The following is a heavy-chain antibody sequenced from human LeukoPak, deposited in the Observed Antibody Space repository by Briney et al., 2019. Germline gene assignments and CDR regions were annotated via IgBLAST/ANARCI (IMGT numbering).Heavy chain of an antibody. Sequence: GSVRVSCKASGYTFTSYTISWVRQAPGQGLEWMGWITADSGYTNYAQKLQGRVTMTTDTSTTTAYMELRSLRSDDTAVYYCARNKRAGDDAFDIWGQGTMVTVSS. V-gene: IGHV1-18*01. CDR1: GYTFTSYT. D-gene: IGHD6-25*01. CDR3: ARNKRAGDDAFDI. CDR2: ITADSGYT. J-gene: IGHJ3*02.